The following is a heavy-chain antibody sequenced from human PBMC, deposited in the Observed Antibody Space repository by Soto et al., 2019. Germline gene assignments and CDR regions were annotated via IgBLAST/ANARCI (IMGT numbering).Heavy chain of an antibody. J-gene: IGHJ4*02. D-gene: IGHD5-18*01. CDR3: ARARGYSYGQVDS. CDR1: GYTFTSYA. Sequence: ASVKVSCKASGYTFTSYARHGVRQAPGQRLEWMGWINTGNGDTKYSQKFQGRVTITRDTSASTAYMDLSSLRSEDTAVYYCARARGYSYGQVDSCGQGTLVTVSS. V-gene: IGHV1-3*04. CDR2: INTGNGDT.